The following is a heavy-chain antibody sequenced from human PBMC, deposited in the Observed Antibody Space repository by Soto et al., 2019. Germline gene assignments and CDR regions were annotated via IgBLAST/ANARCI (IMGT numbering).Heavy chain of an antibody. J-gene: IGHJ4*02. V-gene: IGHV4-31*03. CDR2: IYYSGST. CDR1: GGSISSGGYY. CDR3: ARISGYSYGLPPYFDY. D-gene: IGHD5-18*01. Sequence: PSETLSLTCTVSGGSISSGGYYWSWIRQHPGKGLEWIGYIYYSGSTYYNPSLKSRVTISVDTSKNQFSLKLSSVTAADTAVYYCARISGYSYGLPPYFDYWGQGTLVTVSS.